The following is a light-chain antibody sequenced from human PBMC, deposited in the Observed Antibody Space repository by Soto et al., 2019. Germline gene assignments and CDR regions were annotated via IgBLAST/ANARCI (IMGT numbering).Light chain of an antibody. V-gene: IGKV3-11*01. CDR1: QSVSSY. CDR3: QQRSNWPLSLT. J-gene: IGKJ4*01. CDR2: DAS. Sequence: EIVLTQSPATLSLSPGERATLSCRASQSVSSYLAWYQQKPSQAPRLLIYDASNRATGIPARFSGSGSGTDFTLTISSLEPEDFAVYYCQQRSNWPLSLTFGGGTKVEIK.